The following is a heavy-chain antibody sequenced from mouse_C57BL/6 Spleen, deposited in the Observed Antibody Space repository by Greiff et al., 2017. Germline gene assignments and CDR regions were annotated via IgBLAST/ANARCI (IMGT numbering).Heavy chain of an antibody. CDR3: APITTVVPYFDY. D-gene: IGHD1-1*01. CDR2: IHPNSGST. V-gene: IGHV1-64*01. Sequence: QVQLQQPGAELVKPGASVKLSCKASGYTFTSHWMHWVKQRPGQGLEWIGMIHPNSGSTNYNEKFKSKATLTVDKSSSTAYMQLSSLTSEDSAVYYCAPITTVVPYFDYWGQGTTLTVSS. CDR1: GYTFTSHW. J-gene: IGHJ2*01.